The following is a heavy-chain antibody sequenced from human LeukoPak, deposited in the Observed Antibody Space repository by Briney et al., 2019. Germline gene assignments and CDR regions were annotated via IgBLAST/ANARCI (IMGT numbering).Heavy chain of an antibody. CDR2: IWYDGSQK. J-gene: IGHJ4*02. CDR3: ARLYGANVGYLDC. D-gene: IGHD4-23*01. V-gene: IGHV3-33*03. CDR1: GYSFSSHG. Sequence: PGRSLRLSCAVSGYSFSSHGMHWVRQAPGKGLEWGAAIWYDGSQKYYADTVRSRFTVSRDNSKNTLYLQMDSLRAEDTAVYYCARLYGANVGYLDCWGQGTLVTVSS.